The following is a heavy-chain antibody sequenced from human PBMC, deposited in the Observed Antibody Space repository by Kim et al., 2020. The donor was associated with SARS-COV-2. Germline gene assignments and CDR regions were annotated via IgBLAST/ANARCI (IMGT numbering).Heavy chain of an antibody. J-gene: IGHJ4*02. CDR2: IYYSGST. CDR3: ARLYYDILTGYYIFDY. CDR1: GGSISSYY. D-gene: IGHD3-9*01. V-gene: IGHV4-59*01. Sequence: SETLSLTCTVSGGSISSYYWSWIRQPPGKGLEWIGYIYYSGSTNYNPSLKSRVTISVDTSKNQFSLKLSSVTAAETAVYYCARLYYDILTGYYIFDYWGQGTLVTVSS.